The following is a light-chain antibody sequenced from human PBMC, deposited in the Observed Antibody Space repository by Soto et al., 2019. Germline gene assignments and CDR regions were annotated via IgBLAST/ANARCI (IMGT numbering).Light chain of an antibody. V-gene: IGKV1-5*01. CDR1: QNIGRW. Sequence: DIQMTQSPSSLSASVGDRVTITCRASQNIGRWLAWYQQKPGKAPKLMIYDVSTLISGVPSRFSGSGSGTEFTLTISSLQPDDFTTYYCQQYTLHSPATFGPGTLVEVK. J-gene: IGKJ1*01. CDR3: QQYTLHSPAT. CDR2: DVS.